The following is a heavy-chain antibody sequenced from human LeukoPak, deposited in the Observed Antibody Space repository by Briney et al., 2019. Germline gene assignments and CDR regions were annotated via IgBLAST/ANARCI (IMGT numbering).Heavy chain of an antibody. V-gene: IGHV3-23*01. CDR2: ISGSGGST. CDR3: AKDLTYYDFWSGYYPTRDVDY. CDR1: GFTFSSYW. Sequence: PGGSLRLSCAASGFTFSSYWMSWVRQAPGKGLEWVSAISGSGGSTYYADSVKGRFTISRDNSKNTLYLQMNSLRVEDTAVYYCAKDLTYYDFWSGYYPTRDVDYWGQGTLVTVSS. D-gene: IGHD3-3*01. J-gene: IGHJ4*02.